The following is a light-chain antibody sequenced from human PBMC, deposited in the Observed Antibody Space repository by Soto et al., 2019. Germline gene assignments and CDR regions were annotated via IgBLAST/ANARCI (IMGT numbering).Light chain of an antibody. CDR1: QSIGSN. CDR3: QQYNNWSLIT. V-gene: IGKV3-15*01. J-gene: IGKJ5*01. Sequence: EIVMTQSPATLSVSPGERATLSCRTSQSIGSNLGWYQQKPGQAPRLLIYAASTRATGIPARFSGSGSGTEFTLTISILQSEDSAVYYCQQYNNWSLITFGQGTRLEIK. CDR2: AAS.